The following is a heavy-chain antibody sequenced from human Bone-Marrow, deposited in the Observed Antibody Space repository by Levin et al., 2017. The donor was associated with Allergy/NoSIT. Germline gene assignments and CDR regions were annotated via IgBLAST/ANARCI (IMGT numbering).Heavy chain of an antibody. J-gene: IGHJ5*02. CDR2: IYYSGTT. Sequence: PSETLSLTCTVSGGSISSSSYYWGWIRQPPGKGLEWIGSIYYSGTTYYNPSLKSRVTISLDTSEHQFSLKLSSVTAADTAVYYCARQSSGSFRRNDKCFDPWGQGTLVTVSS. V-gene: IGHV4-39*01. CDR3: ARQSSGSFRRNDKCFDP. CDR1: GGSISSSSYY. D-gene: IGHD1-26*01.